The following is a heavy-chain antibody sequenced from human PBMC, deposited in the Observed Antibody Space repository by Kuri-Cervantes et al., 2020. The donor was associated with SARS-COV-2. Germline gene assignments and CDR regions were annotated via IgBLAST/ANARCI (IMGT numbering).Heavy chain of an antibody. CDR2: INPSGGST. V-gene: IGHV1-46*01. D-gene: IGHD5-24*01. CDR1: GYTFTSYY. CDR3: ARVSGGGVEMATIVAFDI. Sequence: SVKVSCKASGYTFTSYYMHWVRQAPGQGLEWMGRINPSGGSTSYAQKFQGRVNMTRDTSTSTVYMELSSLRSEDTAVYYCARVSGGGVEMATIVAFDIWGQGIMVTVSS. J-gene: IGHJ3*02.